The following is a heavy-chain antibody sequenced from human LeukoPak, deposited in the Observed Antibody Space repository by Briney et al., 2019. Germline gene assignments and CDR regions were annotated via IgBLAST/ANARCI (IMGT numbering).Heavy chain of an antibody. Sequence: GGSLRLSCVASGFTFSSYAMNWVRQTPGKGLEWVSTVSGSGSSTYYADSVKGRFTISRDNSKNTMYLQMSSLRADDTATYHCAKDGGGYYDSSGYYRNWGQGTLVTVSS. D-gene: IGHD3-22*01. CDR3: AKDGGGYYDSSGYYRN. J-gene: IGHJ4*02. V-gene: IGHV3-23*01. CDR2: VSGSGSST. CDR1: GFTFSSYA.